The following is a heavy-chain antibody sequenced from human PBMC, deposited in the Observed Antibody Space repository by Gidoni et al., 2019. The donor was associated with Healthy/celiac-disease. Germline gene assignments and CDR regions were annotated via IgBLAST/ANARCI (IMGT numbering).Heavy chain of an antibody. CDR3: ARDNGFEYSSGWYSLDY. V-gene: IGHV3-33*01. Sequence: QVQLVESGGGVVQPGRSLRLSCAASGFTFSTYGMHWVRQAPGKGLVGVAVIWYDGSDKYYADSVKGRFTVSRDNSKNTLYLQMHSLRAEDTALYYCARDNGFEYSSGWYSLDYWGQGTLVTVSS. CDR2: IWYDGSDK. CDR1: GFTFSTYG. J-gene: IGHJ4*02. D-gene: IGHD6-19*01.